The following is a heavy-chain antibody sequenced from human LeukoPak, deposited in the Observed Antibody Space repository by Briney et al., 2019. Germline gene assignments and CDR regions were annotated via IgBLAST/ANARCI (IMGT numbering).Heavy chain of an antibody. CDR3: ARRLRDAYYYYYYMDV. Sequence: ASVKVSCKASGYTFTGYYMHWVRQAPGQGLEWMGWINPNSGGTNYAQKFQGRVTMTRDTSISTAYMELSRLRSDDTAVYYCARRLRDAYYYYYYMDVWGKGTTVTVSS. V-gene: IGHV1-2*02. J-gene: IGHJ6*03. CDR1: GYTFTGYY. CDR2: INPNSGGT. D-gene: IGHD5-12*01.